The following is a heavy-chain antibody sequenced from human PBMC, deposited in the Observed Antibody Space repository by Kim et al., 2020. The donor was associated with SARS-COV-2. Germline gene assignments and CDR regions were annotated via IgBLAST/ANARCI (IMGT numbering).Heavy chain of an antibody. Sequence: GSLRLSCAASGFTFSSYGMNWVRQAPGKGLEWVSVISSSSSHIYYADSVKGRFTISRDNAKNSLYLQMNSLRAEDTAVYYCARDLTVTDFDYWGQGTLVTVFS. J-gene: IGHJ4*02. V-gene: IGHV3-21*01. CDR3: ARDLTVTDFDY. D-gene: IGHD4-17*01. CDR2: ISSSSSHI. CDR1: GFTFSSYG.